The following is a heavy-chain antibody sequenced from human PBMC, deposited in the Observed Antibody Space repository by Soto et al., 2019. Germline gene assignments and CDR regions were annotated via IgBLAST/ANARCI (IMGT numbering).Heavy chain of an antibody. Sequence: GGSLRLSCAASGFTFSSYSMNWVRQAPGKGLEWVSYISSSSSTIYYADSVKGRFTISRDNAKNSLYLQMNSLRDEDTAVYYCARDPDPSIAAAGQPDAFDIWGQGTMVTGSS. CDR3: ARDPDPSIAAAGQPDAFDI. CDR2: ISSSSSTI. D-gene: IGHD6-13*01. J-gene: IGHJ3*02. V-gene: IGHV3-48*02. CDR1: GFTFSSYS.